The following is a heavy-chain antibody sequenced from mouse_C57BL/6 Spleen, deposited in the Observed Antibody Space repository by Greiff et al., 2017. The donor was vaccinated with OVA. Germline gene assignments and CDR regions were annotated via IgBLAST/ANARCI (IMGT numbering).Heavy chain of an antibody. CDR1: GYTFTDYY. D-gene: IGHD1-1*01. CDR3: ARDGRAVVAHFDY. CDR2: INPYNGGT. Sequence: EVQLQQSGPVLVKPGASVKMSCKASGYTFTDYYMNWVKQSHGKSLEWIGVINPYNGGTSYNQKFKGKATLTVDKSSSTAYMELNSLTSEDSAVYYCARDGRAVVAHFDYWGQGTTLTVSS. J-gene: IGHJ2*01. V-gene: IGHV1-19*01.